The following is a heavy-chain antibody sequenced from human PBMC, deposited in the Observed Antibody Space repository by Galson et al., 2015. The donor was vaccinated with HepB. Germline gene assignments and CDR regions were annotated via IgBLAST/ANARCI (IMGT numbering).Heavy chain of an antibody. Sequence: CAISGDSVSSNRATWNWIRQSPSRGLEWLGRIYYRSKWDTNYAVSVKSRIIINPDISKNQFSLQLTSVTPDDAAVYYCVRANDYGDYYFDSWGRGTLVTVSS. D-gene: IGHD4-17*01. CDR1: GDSVSSNRAT. CDR3: VRANDYGDYYFDS. J-gene: IGHJ4*02. CDR2: IYYRSKWDT. V-gene: IGHV6-1*01.